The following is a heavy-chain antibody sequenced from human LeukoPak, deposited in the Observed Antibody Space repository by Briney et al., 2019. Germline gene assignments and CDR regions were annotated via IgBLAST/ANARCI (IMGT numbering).Heavy chain of an antibody. CDR2: IRSKAYGGTT. Sequence: GGSLRLSCTASGFTFGDYAMSWVRQAPGKGLEWGGFIRSKAYGGTTEYAASVKGRFTISRDDYQSIASLQMPSLKTEDTAVYYCTREPPDTAMGIFDYWGQGTLVTVSS. CDR1: GFTFGDYA. D-gene: IGHD5-18*01. J-gene: IGHJ4*02. CDR3: TREPPDTAMGIFDY. V-gene: IGHV3-49*04.